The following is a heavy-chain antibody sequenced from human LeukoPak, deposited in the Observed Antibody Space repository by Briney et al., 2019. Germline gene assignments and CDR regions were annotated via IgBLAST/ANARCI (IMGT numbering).Heavy chain of an antibody. V-gene: IGHV4-59*08. CDR2: IYYSGST. J-gene: IGHJ5*02. D-gene: IGHD2-2*01. CDR1: GGSVSSYC. Sequence: SETLSLTCTVSGGSVSSYCWSWIRQPAGKGLEWIGYIYYSGSTNYNPSLKSRVTISVDTSKNQFSLKLSSVTAADTAVYYCARLFCSSTSCYVHNWFDPWGQGTLVTVSS. CDR3: ARLFCSSTSCYVHNWFDP.